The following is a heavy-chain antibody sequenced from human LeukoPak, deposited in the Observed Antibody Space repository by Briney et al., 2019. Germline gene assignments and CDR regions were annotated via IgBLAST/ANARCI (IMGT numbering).Heavy chain of an antibody. CDR2: INPNSGDT. CDR3: ARGGLRVMVYRLYYMDV. D-gene: IGHD2-8*01. J-gene: IGHJ6*03. V-gene: IGHV1-2*02. CDR1: GYTFTSYY. Sequence: ASVKVSCKASGYTFTSYYMHWVRQGPGQGLEWMGWINPNSGDTKYAQKFQGRVTMTRDTSISTAYMELTRLRSDDTAVYYCARGGLRVMVYRLYYMDVWGKGTTVTVSS.